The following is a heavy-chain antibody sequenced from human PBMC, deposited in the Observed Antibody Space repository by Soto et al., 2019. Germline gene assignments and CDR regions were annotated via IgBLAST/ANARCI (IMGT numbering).Heavy chain of an antibody. CDR2: ISYDGSNK. Sequence: PGGSLRLSCAASGFTFSSYGMHWVRQAPGKGLEWVAVISYDGSNKYYADSVKGRFTISRDNSKNTLYLQMNSLRAEDTAVYYCAKADTIFGVVTVYYYCGMGVWGQGTTVTVSS. CDR1: GFTFSSYG. J-gene: IGHJ6*02. D-gene: IGHD3-3*01. V-gene: IGHV3-30*18. CDR3: AKADTIFGVVTVYYYCGMGV.